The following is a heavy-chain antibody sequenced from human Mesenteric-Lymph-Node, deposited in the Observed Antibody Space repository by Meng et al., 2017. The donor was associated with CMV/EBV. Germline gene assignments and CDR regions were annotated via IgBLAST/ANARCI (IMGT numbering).Heavy chain of an antibody. CDR3: VRFHGSA. Sequence: GGSLRLSCAASGFTFSSYAMHWVRQAPGKGLEWVSIIYNDGRTYYADSVKGRFTISRDNSKNTLFLQMNSLRADDTAVYYCVRFHGSAWGQGTMVTVSS. V-gene: IGHV3-53*01. J-gene: IGHJ3*01. CDR2: IYNDGRT. CDR1: GFTFSSYA.